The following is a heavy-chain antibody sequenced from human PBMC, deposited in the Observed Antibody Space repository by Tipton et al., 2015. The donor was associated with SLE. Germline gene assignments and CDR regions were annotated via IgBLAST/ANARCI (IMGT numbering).Heavy chain of an antibody. J-gene: IGHJ4*02. D-gene: IGHD1-26*01. CDR2: ICYSGST. CDR1: GGSISPYC. Sequence: QLVQSGPEVKPSETLSLTCTVSGGSISPYCWSWIRQPPGKGLEWIGYICYSGSTNYNPSLRSRVTMSVDMSKNQFSLKLTSVTAADTAVYYCARGRLGDSQHHFDYWGQGTLVTVSS. V-gene: IGHV4-59*01. CDR3: ARGRLGDSQHHFDY.